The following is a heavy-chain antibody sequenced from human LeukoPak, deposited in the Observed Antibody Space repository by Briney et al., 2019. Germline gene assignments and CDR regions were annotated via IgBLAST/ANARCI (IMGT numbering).Heavy chain of an antibody. CDR3: ASYGSIVAAGTFDY. J-gene: IGHJ4*02. D-gene: IGHD6-13*01. CDR2: IKHEGSEK. Sequence: GGSLRLSCTACRFTFSIYWMTWVRQAPGKGLEWVANIKHEGSEKCCVDSVKGRFTISRDNAKNSLYLQMNSLRGEDAAVSYCASYGSIVAAGTFDYWGQGTLVTVSS. CDR1: RFTFSIYW. V-gene: IGHV3-7*02.